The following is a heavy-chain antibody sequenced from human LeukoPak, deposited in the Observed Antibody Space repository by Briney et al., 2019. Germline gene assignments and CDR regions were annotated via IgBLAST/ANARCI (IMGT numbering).Heavy chain of an antibody. D-gene: IGHD3-10*01. CDR3: ARYVVSGAGKYYFDY. Sequence: SETLSLTCTVSGGSISSNNYYWNWIRQPPGREMEWIASINYGGTTYYNPSLKSRVTISVDTFKNQFSLRLSSVTAADTALYLCARYVVSGAGKYYFDYWGQGSLVTVSS. CDR1: GGSISSNNYY. J-gene: IGHJ4*02. CDR2: INYGGTT. V-gene: IGHV4-39*01.